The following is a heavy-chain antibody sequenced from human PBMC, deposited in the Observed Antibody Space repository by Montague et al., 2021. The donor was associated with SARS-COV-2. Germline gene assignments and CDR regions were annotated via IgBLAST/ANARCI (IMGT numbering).Heavy chain of an antibody. CDR1: GFSLSTSGMC. D-gene: IGHD3-9*01. Sequence: PALVIPTQTLTLTCTFSGFSLSTSGMCVSWIRQPPGKALEWPALIDWDDDKYYSTSLKTRLTISKDTSKNQVVLTMTSMDPVDTATYYCARTLHDILTGYYSFDYWGQGTLVTVSS. CDR3: ARTLHDILTGYYSFDY. CDR2: IDWDDDK. V-gene: IGHV2-70*01. J-gene: IGHJ4*02.